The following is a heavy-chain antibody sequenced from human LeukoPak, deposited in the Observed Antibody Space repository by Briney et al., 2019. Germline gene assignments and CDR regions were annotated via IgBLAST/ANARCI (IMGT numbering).Heavy chain of an antibody. CDR1: GYTFTSYD. CDR2: VNPNSGNT. V-gene: IGHV1-8*01. J-gene: IGHJ4*02. Sequence: ASVKVSCKTSGYTFTSYDLNWVRQATGQGLEWMGWVNPNSGNTGYAQKFQGRVTMTMDPSISTAYMELSSLRSGDTAVYYCARAAPTKYYYDSSGYYFQPFDYWGQGTLVTVSS. D-gene: IGHD3-22*01. CDR3: ARAAPTKYYYDSSGYYFQPFDY.